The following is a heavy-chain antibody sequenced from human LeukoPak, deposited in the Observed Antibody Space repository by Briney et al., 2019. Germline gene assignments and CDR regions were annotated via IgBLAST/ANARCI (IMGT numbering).Heavy chain of an antibody. CDR2: IVGGSSDT. CDR3: AADPDTTMAFDY. D-gene: IGHD5-18*01. J-gene: IGHJ4*02. V-gene: IGHV1-58*02. CDR1: GFTFTSSS. Sequence: ASVKVSCKASGFTFTSSSIQWVRQARGQRLEWIGWIVGGSSDTYYAQKFQERVTITRDMSTSTAYLELRSLRSEVTAVYYCAADPDTTMAFDYWGQGTLVTVSS.